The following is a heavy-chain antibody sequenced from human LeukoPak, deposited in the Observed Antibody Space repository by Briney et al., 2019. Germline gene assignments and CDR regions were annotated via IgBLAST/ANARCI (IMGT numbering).Heavy chain of an antibody. CDR2: ISYDGTNK. D-gene: IGHD1-26*01. CDR1: GFTFSSYA. V-gene: IGHV3-30*04. Sequence: GGSLRLSCAASGFTFSSYAMHWVRQAPGKGLEWVAVISYDGTNKYYADSVKGRFTISRDNSKNTLYLQMNSLRAEDTAVYYCARAFVDPLLYYHGMDVWGKGTTVTVSS. J-gene: IGHJ6*04. CDR3: ARAFVDPLLYYHGMDV.